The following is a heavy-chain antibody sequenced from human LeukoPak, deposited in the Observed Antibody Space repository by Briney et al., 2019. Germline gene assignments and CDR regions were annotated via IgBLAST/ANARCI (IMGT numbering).Heavy chain of an antibody. Sequence: GGSLRLSCAASGFTFSSYAMSWVRQAPGKGLEWVSAISGSGGSTYYADSVKGRFTISRDNSKNTLYLQMNSLRAEDTAVYYCASRATVTTDRFWSDPWGQGTLVTVSS. CDR2: ISGSGGST. CDR1: GFTFSSYA. J-gene: IGHJ5*02. D-gene: IGHD4-11*01. V-gene: IGHV3-23*01. CDR3: ASRATVTTDRFWSDP.